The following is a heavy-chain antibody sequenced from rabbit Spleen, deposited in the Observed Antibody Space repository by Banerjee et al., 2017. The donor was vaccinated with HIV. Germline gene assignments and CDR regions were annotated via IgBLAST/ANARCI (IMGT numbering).Heavy chain of an antibody. V-gene: IGHV1S45*01. Sequence: QEQLEESGGGLVKPEGSLTLTCKASGFDFSSSYYMCWVRQAPEKGLELIACIDTSSVHTADATWAKGRFTISKTSSTTVTLQMTSLTAADTATYFCARGEHFSVGWEFGLWGPGTLVTVS. CDR2: IDTSSVHT. J-gene: IGHJ6*01. CDR3: ARGEHFSVGWEFGL. CDR1: GFDFSSSYY. D-gene: IGHD6-1*01.